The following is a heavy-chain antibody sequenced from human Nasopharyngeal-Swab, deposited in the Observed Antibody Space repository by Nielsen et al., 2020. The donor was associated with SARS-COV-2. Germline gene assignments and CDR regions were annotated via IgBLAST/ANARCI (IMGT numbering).Heavy chain of an antibody. J-gene: IGHJ4*02. CDR3: ATSMVRGVITFYFDY. D-gene: IGHD3-10*01. CDR2: ISSSCSTI. V-gene: IGHV3-48*03. Sequence: GESLKISCAASGFTFSSYELNLVRQAPGKGLEWVSYISSSCSTIYYADSVKGRFTISRDNAKNSLYLQMNSLRAEDTAVYYCATSMVRGVITFYFDYWGQGTLVTVSS. CDR1: GFTFSSYE.